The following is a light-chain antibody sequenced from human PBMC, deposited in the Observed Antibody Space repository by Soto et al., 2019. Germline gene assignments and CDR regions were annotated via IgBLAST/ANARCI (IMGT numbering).Light chain of an antibody. V-gene: IGKV3-20*01. CDR3: QQYGTSPQLT. CDR1: QSVSSSY. CDR2: GAS. J-gene: IGKJ4*01. Sequence: EIVLTQSPGTLSLSPGERATLSCRASQSVSSSYLAWYQQKPGQAPRLLIYGASSRATGIPDRFSGSGFGTDFTLTISRLEPEDFAVYYCQQYGTSPQLTFGGGTEVEIK.